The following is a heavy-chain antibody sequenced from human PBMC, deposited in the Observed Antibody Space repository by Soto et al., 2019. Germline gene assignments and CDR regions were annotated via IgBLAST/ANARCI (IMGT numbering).Heavy chain of an antibody. CDR1: GFTFDDYA. V-gene: IGHV3-9*01. Sequence: EVQLVESGGGLVQPGRSLRLSCAASGFTFDDYAMHWVRQAPGKGLEWVSGISWNSGSIGYADSVKGRFTISRDNAKNYLYLQMNRLRAEDTALYYCAKAQVQNYGDYYFDYWGQGTLVTVSS. CDR2: ISWNSGSI. J-gene: IGHJ4*02. D-gene: IGHD4-17*01. CDR3: AKAQVQNYGDYYFDY.